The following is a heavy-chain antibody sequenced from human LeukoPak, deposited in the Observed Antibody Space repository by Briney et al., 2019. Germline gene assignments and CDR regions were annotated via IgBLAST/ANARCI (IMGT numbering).Heavy chain of an antibody. CDR1: GYTFTSYA. CDR2: INAGNGNT. CDR3: ARGSLYYYGSGSYYFDY. J-gene: IGHJ4*02. Sequence: ASVKVSCKASGYTFTSYAMHWVRQAPGQRLEWMGWINAGNGNTKYSQKFQGRVTITRDTSTSTAYMELSSLRSEDTAVYYCARGSLYYYGSGSYYFDYWGQGTLVTVSS. D-gene: IGHD3-10*01. V-gene: IGHV1-3*01.